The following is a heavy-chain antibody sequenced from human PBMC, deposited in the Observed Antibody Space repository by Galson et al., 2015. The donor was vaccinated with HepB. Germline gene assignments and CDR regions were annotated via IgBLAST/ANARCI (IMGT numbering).Heavy chain of an antibody. V-gene: IGHV1-69*13. CDR1: GGTFSSYA. CDR2: IIPIFGTA. D-gene: IGHD6-19*01. Sequence: SVKVSCKASGGTFSSYAISWVRQAPGQGLEWMGGIIPIFGTANYAQKFQGRVAITADESTSTAYMELSSLRSEDTAVYYCARGPWLVQSGWFDPWGQGTLVTVSS. J-gene: IGHJ5*02. CDR3: ARGPWLVQSGWFDP.